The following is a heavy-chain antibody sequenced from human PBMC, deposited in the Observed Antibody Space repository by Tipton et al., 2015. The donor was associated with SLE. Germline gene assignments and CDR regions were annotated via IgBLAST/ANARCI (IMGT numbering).Heavy chain of an antibody. CDR3: ARGRYCSSTSCFSRYYYYYMDV. J-gene: IGHJ6*03. CDR1: GFTFSSYE. D-gene: IGHD2-2*01. Sequence: LRLSCAASGFTFSSYEMNWVRQPPGKGLEWIGEINHSGSTNYNPSLKSRVTISVDTSKNQFSLKLSSVTAADTAVYYCARGRYCSSTSCFSRYYYYYMDVWGKGTTVTVSS. CDR2: INHSGST. V-gene: IGHV4-34*01.